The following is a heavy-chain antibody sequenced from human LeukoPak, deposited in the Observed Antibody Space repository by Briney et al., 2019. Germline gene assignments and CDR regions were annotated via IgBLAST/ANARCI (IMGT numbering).Heavy chain of an antibody. CDR1: GFTFSDYY. Sequence: GGSLRLSCAASGFTFSDYYMSWIRQAPGKGLEWVSYISSSGSTIYYADSVKGRFTISRDNAKNSLYPQMNSLRAEDTAVYYCARDHAGSFMVRGVIADYWGQGTLVTVSS. CDR3: ARDHAGSFMVRGVIADY. CDR2: ISSSGSTI. J-gene: IGHJ4*02. D-gene: IGHD3-10*01. V-gene: IGHV3-11*01.